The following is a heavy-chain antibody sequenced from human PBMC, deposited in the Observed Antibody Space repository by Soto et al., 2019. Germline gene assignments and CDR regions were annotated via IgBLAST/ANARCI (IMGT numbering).Heavy chain of an antibody. J-gene: IGHJ6*02. Sequence: QVQLVQSGAEVKKPGASVKVSCKASGYTFTTYAIHWVRQAPGQRREWMGWIDAGNEKTQYSRNFQGRVTLSRDTSARTTYMELSSLRPEDTAVYYCARDRRMTYHYDASGYGMDVWGQGTTVTVSS. D-gene: IGHD3-22*01. CDR3: ARDRRMTYHYDASGYGMDV. V-gene: IGHV1-3*01. CDR2: IDAGNEKT. CDR1: GYTFTTYA.